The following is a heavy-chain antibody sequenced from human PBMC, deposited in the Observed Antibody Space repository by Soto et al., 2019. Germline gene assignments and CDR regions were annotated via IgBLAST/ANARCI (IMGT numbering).Heavy chain of an antibody. J-gene: IGHJ4*02. Sequence: GVLRLSCSASGFTFSSYAMHWVRQAPGKGLEYVSAISSNGGSTYYADSVKGRFTISRDNSKNTLYLQMSSLRAEDTAVYYCVKDIREQQPQGKWGQGTLVTVSS. CDR3: VKDIREQQPQGK. V-gene: IGHV3-64D*06. CDR2: ISSNGGST. CDR1: GFTFSSYA. D-gene: IGHD6-13*01.